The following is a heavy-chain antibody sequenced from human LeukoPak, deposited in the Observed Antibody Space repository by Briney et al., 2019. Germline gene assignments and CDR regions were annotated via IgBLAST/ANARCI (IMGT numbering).Heavy chain of an antibody. Sequence: GSVKVSCKASGYTFTAYYIHGVRQAPGQGREGMGWINPNSGGTNYAQKFQGRVTFTRDTSISSAFMELNRLKSDDTAVYYCARDVGYYDSTGYFYFYFDYWGQGTLVTVSS. CDR3: ARDVGYYDSTGYFYFYFDY. D-gene: IGHD3-22*01. CDR2: INPNSGGT. J-gene: IGHJ4*02. CDR1: GYTFTAYY. V-gene: IGHV1-2*02.